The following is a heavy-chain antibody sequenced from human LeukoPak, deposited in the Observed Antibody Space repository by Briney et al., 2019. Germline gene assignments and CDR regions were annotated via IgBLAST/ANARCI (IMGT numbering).Heavy chain of an antibody. CDR3: AKNVGHCSSTSCPWDY. D-gene: IGHD2-2*01. CDR1: GFTFSSYG. Sequence: GGSLRLSCAASGFTFSSYGMHWVRQAPGKGLEWVAFIRYDGSNKYYADSVKGRFTISRDNSKNTLYLQMNSLRAEDTAVYYCAKNVGHCSSTSCPWDYWGQGTLVTVSS. J-gene: IGHJ4*02. V-gene: IGHV3-30*02. CDR2: IRYDGSNK.